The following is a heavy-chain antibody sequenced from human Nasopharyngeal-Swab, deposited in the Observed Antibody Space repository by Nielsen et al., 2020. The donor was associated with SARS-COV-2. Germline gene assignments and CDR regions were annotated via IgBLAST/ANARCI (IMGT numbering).Heavy chain of an antibody. CDR2: IYTSGST. D-gene: IGHD2-2*01. CDR1: GGSISSGSYY. V-gene: IGHV4-61*02. Sequence: SETLSLTCTVSGGSISSGSYYWSWIRQPAGKGLEWIGRIYTSGSTNYNPSLKSRVTISVDTSKNQFSLNLSSVTAADTAVYYCGRGACSITTCYENVDVWGQGTTVTVSS. CDR3: GRGACSITTCYENVDV. J-gene: IGHJ6*02.